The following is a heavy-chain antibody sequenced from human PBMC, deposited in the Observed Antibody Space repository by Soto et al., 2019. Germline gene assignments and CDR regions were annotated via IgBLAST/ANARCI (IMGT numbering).Heavy chain of an antibody. CDR3: CHTWV. V-gene: IGHV3-7*01. CDR2: INEDGSEE. CDR1: GFSISDYW. Sequence: EVQMVESGGGLVQPGGSLRLSCAASGFSISDYWMRWVHQAPGKGLEWVGNINEDGSEENYVDSVKGRFTISRDNARTSLYLQMNSLRGEDTAVYYCCHTWVGGQGTLVTVSS. J-gene: IGHJ4*02. D-gene: IGHD1-26*01.